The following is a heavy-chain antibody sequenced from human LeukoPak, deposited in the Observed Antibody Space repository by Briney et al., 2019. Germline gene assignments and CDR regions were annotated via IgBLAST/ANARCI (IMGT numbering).Heavy chain of an antibody. J-gene: IGHJ4*02. CDR2: IYYSGST. CDR1: GGSISSGGYY. V-gene: IGHV4-31*03. Sequence: SETLSLTCTVSGGSISSGGYYWSWIRQHPRKGLEWIGYIYYSGSTYYNPSLKSRVTISVDTSKNQFSLKLSSVTAADTAVYYCARQGGGYSYGFENYFDYWGQGTLVTVSS. CDR3: ARQGGGYSYGFENYFDY. D-gene: IGHD5-18*01.